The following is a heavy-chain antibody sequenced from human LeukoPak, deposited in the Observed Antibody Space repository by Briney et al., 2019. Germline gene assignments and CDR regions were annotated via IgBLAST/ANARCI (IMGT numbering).Heavy chain of an antibody. CDR2: ISSSSSYI. V-gene: IGHV3-21*01. J-gene: IGHJ3*02. Sequence: GGSLRLSCAASGFTFSSYSMNWVRQAPGKGLEWVSSISSSSSYIYYADSVKGRFTISRDNAKNSLYLQMNSLRAEDTAVYYCARDRYYDSSGYSEAFDIWGQGTMVTVSS. CDR1: GFTFSSYS. D-gene: IGHD3-22*01. CDR3: ARDRYYDSSGYSEAFDI.